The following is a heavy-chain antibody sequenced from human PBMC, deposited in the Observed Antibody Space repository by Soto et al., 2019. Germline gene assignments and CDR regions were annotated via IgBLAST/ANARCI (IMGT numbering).Heavy chain of an antibody. Sequence: SETLSLTCTVSGGSISSISYYWGWIRQPPGKGLEWIGSIYYSGSTYYNPSLKSRVTISVDTSKNQFSLKLSSVTAADTAVYYCASEGSLSSGWSYYYGMDVWGQGTTVT. CDR1: GGSISSISYY. J-gene: IGHJ6*02. D-gene: IGHD6-19*01. V-gene: IGHV4-39*01. CDR2: IYYSGST. CDR3: ASEGSLSSGWSYYYGMDV.